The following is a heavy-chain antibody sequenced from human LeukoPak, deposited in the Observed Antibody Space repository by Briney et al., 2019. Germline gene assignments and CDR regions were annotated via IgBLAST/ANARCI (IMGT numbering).Heavy chain of an antibody. CDR2: ISLSGSNV. J-gene: IGHJ4*02. CDR3: AKPTTGSPTAAGLDY. CDR1: GFTFSSYG. V-gene: IGHV3-30*02. Sequence: PGGSLRLSCAASGFTFSSYGMYWVRQAPGKGLEWVSYISLSGSNVHYADSVKGRFTISRDNSKSTLFLQMNSLRPEDTAVYYCAKPTTGSPTAAGLDYWGQGTLVTVSS. D-gene: IGHD1-1*01.